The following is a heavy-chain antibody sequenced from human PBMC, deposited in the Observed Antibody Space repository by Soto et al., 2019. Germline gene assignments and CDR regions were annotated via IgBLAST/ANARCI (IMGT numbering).Heavy chain of an antibody. J-gene: IGHJ4*02. Sequence: GGSLRLSCAASGFTFSNDNINWVRQAPGKGLEWISSISISNFIYYADSVKGRFTISRDNAKNSLYLQMNSLRVEDTAVYYCATPMAPPGSAYWGQGALVTVSS. V-gene: IGHV3-21*01. D-gene: IGHD3-16*01. CDR2: ISISNFI. CDR1: GFTFSNDN. CDR3: ATPMAPPGSAY.